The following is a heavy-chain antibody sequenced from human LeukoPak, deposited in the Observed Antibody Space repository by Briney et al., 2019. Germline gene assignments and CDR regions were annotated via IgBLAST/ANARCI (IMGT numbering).Heavy chain of an antibody. J-gene: IGHJ3*02. CDR2: IDPSDSYT. V-gene: IGHV5-10-1*01. D-gene: IGHD2-21*02. Sequence: GESLKIACKATGYKFTNYWISWVRQMPGKGLEWMGRIDPSDSYTNYSPSFQGHVTISADKSISTAYLQWSSLKASDTAMYYCARRALPPAYCGGDCFDAFDIWGQGTMVTVSS. CDR3: ARRALPPAYCGGDCFDAFDI. CDR1: GYKFTNYW.